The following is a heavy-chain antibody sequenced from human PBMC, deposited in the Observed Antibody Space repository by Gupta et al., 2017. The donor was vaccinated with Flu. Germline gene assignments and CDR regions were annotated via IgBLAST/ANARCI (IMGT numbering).Heavy chain of an antibody. J-gene: IGHJ4*02. D-gene: IGHD2-15*01. CDR1: GYTFTSYG. CDR2: ISAYNGNT. Sequence: QVQLVQSGAEVKKPGASVKVSCKASGYTFTSYGLSWVRQAPGQGLEWMGWISAYNGNTNYAQKLQGRVTMTTDTSTSTAYMELRSLRSDDTAVYYCAREALGYCSGGSCYFGGYFDYWGQGTLVTVSS. V-gene: IGHV1-18*01. CDR3: AREALGYCSGGSCYFGGYFDY.